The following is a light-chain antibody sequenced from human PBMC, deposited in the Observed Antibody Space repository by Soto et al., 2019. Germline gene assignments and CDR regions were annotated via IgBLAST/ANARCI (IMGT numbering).Light chain of an antibody. CDR3: QQYGTSSEAT. CDR2: GTS. Sequence: EIVLTQSPGTLSLSPGERATLSCRASETFVGRFLAWYQQRPGQAPRLLIYGTSSRASGIPDRFSGSGSGTDFALTISRVEPEDFAVYYCQQYGTSSEATFGGGTKVDIK. J-gene: IGKJ4*01. CDR1: ETFVGRF. V-gene: IGKV3-20*01.